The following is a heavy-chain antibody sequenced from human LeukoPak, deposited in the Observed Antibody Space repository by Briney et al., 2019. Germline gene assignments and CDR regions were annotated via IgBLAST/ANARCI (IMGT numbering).Heavy chain of an antibody. CDR1: GFTLSSYA. J-gene: IGHJ3*02. V-gene: IGHV3-30-3*01. CDR2: ISYDGSNK. Sequence: GGSLRLSCAASGFTLSSYAMHWVRQAPGKGLEWVAVISYDGSNKNYADSVKGRFTISRDNSKNTLYLQMNSLRAEDTAVYYCARSPRTIFDVVQRAFDIWGQGTMVTVSS. D-gene: IGHD3-3*01. CDR3: ARSPRTIFDVVQRAFDI.